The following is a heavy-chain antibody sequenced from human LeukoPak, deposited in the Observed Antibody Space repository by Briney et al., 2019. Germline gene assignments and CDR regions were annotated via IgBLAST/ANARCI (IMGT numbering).Heavy chain of an antibody. J-gene: IGHJ6*02. CDR2: IYYSGST. CDR3: ARDRLLNGSGDYYYYYGMDV. D-gene: IGHD3-10*01. V-gene: IGHV4-31*03. CDR1: GGSISSGGYY. Sequence: ASETLSLTCTVSGGSISSGGYYWSWIRQHPGKGLEWIGYIYYSGSTYYNLSLKSRVTISVDTSKNQFSLKLSSVTAADTAVYYCARDRLLNGSGDYYYYYGMDVWGQGTTVTVSS.